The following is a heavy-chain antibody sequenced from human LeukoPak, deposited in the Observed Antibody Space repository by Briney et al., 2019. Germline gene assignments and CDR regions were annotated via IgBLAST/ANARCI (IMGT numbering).Heavy chain of an antibody. J-gene: IGHJ4*02. V-gene: IGHV3-73*01. Sequence: GGSLRLSCAASGFRSSGSAMHWVRQASGKGLEWVGRIRNKTNNYATAYGASVKGRFTISRDDSRNTAYLQMNSLKTEDTAVYYCTKSGLDYWGQGTLVTVSS. CDR1: GFRSSGSA. CDR2: IRNKTNNYAT. CDR3: TKSGLDY. D-gene: IGHD5-12*01.